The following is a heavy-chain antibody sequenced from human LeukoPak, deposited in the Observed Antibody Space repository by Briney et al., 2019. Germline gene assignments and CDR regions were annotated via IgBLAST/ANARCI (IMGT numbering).Heavy chain of an antibody. CDR3: AKENYDSSGYLKH. CDR2: ISYDGSNK. Sequence: GGSLRLSCAASGFTFSSYGMHWVRQAPGKGLEWVAVISYDGSNKYYADSVKGRFTISRDNSKNTLYLQMNSLRAEDTAVYYCAKENYDSSGYLKHWGQGTLVTVSS. J-gene: IGHJ4*02. V-gene: IGHV3-30*18. D-gene: IGHD3-22*01. CDR1: GFTFSSYG.